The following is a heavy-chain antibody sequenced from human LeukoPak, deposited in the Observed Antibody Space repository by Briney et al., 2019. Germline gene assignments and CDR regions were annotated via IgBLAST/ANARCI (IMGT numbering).Heavy chain of an antibody. CDR3: ARAPSEIGGYYPEYFRH. V-gene: IGHV3-74*01. CDR2: IKSDGST. CDR1: GFTFSSYW. Sequence: GGSLRLSCAASGFTFSSYWMHWVRQPPGKGLVWVSRIKSDGSTNYADSVKGRFTISRDNAKNTVSLQMNSLRAEDTGVYFCARAPSEIGGYYPEYFRHWGQGTLVTVSS. J-gene: IGHJ1*01. D-gene: IGHD3-22*01.